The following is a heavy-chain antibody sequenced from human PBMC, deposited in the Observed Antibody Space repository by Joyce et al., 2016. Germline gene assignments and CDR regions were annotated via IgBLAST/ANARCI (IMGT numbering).Heavy chain of an antibody. V-gene: IGHV4-59*01. CDR1: GGSINTYY. J-gene: IGHJ6*02. Sequence: QVQLQESGPGLVKPSETLFLTCTVSGGSINTYYWSWIRQPPGKGLEWIGYISYSGTANYAPALKSRVTISVDTAKNQSSLKVTSVTAADTAVYYCARDRNEGYCTSARCYYYYYYGMDVWGQGTTVTVSS. CDR2: ISYSGTA. D-gene: IGHD2-2*01. CDR3: ARDRNEGYCTSARCYYYYYYGMDV.